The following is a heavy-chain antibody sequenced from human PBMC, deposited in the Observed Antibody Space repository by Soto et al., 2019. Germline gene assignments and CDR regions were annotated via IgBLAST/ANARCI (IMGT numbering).Heavy chain of an antibody. J-gene: IGHJ4*02. CDR3: ATLYSYGEHDF. V-gene: IGHV4-4*07. CDR1: GGSVINYY. Sequence: QVRLQESGPGLVKPSETLSLTCTVSGGSVINYYWAWIRQPAGKGLEWIGRVHASGSARYNPPLNSRVTMSVDTSKNQVFLRLSAMTAADTAVYYCATLYSYGEHDFWGPGTLVSVSS. CDR2: VHASGSA. D-gene: IGHD5-18*01.